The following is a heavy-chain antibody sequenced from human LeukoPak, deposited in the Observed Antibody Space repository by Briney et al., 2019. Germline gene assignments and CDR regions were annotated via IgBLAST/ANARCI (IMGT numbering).Heavy chain of an antibody. V-gene: IGHV3-53*01. Sequence: GGSLRLSCAAPEFTVSSNYMSWVRQAPGKGLEWVSVIYSGGSTNYADSVKGRFTISRDNSKNTLYLQMNSLRAEDTAVYYCASSYDTSGYYPLDYWGQGTLVTVSS. CDR1: EFTVSSNY. CDR2: IYSGGST. D-gene: IGHD3-22*01. J-gene: IGHJ4*02. CDR3: ASSYDTSGYYPLDY.